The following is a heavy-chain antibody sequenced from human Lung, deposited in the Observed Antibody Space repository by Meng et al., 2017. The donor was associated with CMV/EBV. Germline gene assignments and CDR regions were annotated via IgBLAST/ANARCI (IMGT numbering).Heavy chain of an antibody. CDR1: GYTFTSSS. D-gene: IGHD6-19*01. CDR3: ARGNGWRFDY. CDR2: ININTGNP. Sequence: HVTLVQSGSECKKPVDSLKVSCQAAGYTFTSSSMNWVRPAPGQGLDWMGWININTGNPTYAQGFTGRFVFSLDTSVSTAYLQIDSLKADDTAVYYCARGNGWRFDYWGQGTLVTVSS. V-gene: IGHV7-4-1*01. J-gene: IGHJ4*02.